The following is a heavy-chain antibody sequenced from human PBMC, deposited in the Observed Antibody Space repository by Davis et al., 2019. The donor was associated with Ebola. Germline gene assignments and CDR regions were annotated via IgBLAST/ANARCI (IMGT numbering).Heavy chain of an antibody. CDR1: GYTFTSYD. CDR3: AREGVTAPHDAFDI. J-gene: IGHJ3*02. CDR2: INPSGGST. Sequence: ASVKVSCKASGYTFTSYDINWVRQAPGQGLEWMGIINPSGGSTSYAQKFQGRVTMTRDTPTSTVYMELSSLRSEDTAVYYCAREGVTAPHDAFDIWGQGTMVTVSS. D-gene: IGHD2-21*02. V-gene: IGHV1-46*01.